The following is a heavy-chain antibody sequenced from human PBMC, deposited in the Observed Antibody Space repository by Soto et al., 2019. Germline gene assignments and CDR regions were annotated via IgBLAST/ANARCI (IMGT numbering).Heavy chain of an antibody. CDR1: GFTFNIYT. J-gene: IGHJ4*02. D-gene: IGHD1-1*01. V-gene: IGHV3-23*01. CDR3: AHGGTIHICDFDS. CDR2: IGARGSDT. Sequence: EVQLLESGGGLVQPGGSLRLSCAAFGFTFNIYTMSWVRQAPGKGLEWVSGIGARGSDTYFPDSVKGRFTISRDNSMDMVYLQMNSLRAEDTAVYFCAHGGTIHICDFDSWGQVTPVTVTS.